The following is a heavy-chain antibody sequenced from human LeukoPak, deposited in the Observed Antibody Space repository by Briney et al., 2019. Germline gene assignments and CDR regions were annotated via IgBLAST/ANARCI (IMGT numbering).Heavy chain of an antibody. V-gene: IGHV4-59*08. CDR2: IYYSGST. Sequence: SETLSLTCTVSGGSISSYYWSWIRQPPGKGLEWIGYIYYSGSTNYNPSLKSRVTISVDTSKNQFSLKLSSVTAADTAVYYCVGDGYTHQAFDIWGQGTMVTVSS. CDR3: VGDGYTHQAFDI. J-gene: IGHJ3*02. D-gene: IGHD5-24*01. CDR1: GGSISSYY.